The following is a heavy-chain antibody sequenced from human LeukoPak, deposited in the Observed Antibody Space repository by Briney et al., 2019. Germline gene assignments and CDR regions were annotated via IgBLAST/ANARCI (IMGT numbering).Heavy chain of an antibody. CDR2: IRGSGGGT. V-gene: IGHV3-23*01. Sequence: GGSLRLSCAASGFTFSSNAMSWVRQAPGKGLEWVSAIRGSGGGTCYADSVKGRFTISRDNSKNTLYLQMNSLRAEDTAVYYCAKVRSDYYDILTGNYNPLFDYWGQGTLVTVSS. CDR3: AKVRSDYYDILTGNYNPLFDY. D-gene: IGHD3-9*01. CDR1: GFTFSSNA. J-gene: IGHJ4*02.